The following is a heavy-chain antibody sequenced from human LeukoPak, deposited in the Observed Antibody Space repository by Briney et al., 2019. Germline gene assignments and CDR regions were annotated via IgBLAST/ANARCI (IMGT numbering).Heavy chain of an antibody. CDR1: GGSISSHY. D-gene: IGHD3-16*01. Sequence: SETLSLTCTVSGGSISSHYWSWIRQPPGKGLEWIGYIYYSGSTNYNPSLKSRVTISVDTSKNQFSLKLSSVTAADTAVYYCARQGLGGFDYWGQGTLVTVSS. J-gene: IGHJ4*02. CDR2: IYYSGST. V-gene: IGHV4-59*08. CDR3: ARQGLGGFDY.